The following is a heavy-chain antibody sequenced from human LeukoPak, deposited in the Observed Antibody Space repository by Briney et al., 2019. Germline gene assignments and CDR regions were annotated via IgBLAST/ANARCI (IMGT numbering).Heavy chain of an antibody. CDR1: GYTFTGYY. V-gene: IGHV1-3*01. CDR2: INAGNGNT. CDR3: ARARQYCSSTSCYMCDY. D-gene: IGHD2-2*02. J-gene: IGHJ4*02. Sequence: ASVKVSCKASGYTFTGYYMHWVRQAPGQRLEWMGWINAGNGNTKYSQKFQGRVTITRDTSASTAYMELSSLRSEDTAVYYCARARQYCSSTSCYMCDYWGQGTLVTVSS.